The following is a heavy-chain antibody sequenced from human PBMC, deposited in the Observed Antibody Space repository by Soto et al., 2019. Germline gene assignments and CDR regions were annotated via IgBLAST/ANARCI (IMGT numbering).Heavy chain of an antibody. CDR2: VNWNGGST. V-gene: IGHV3-20*04. CDR3: VRGASSNFDY. J-gene: IGHJ4*02. Sequence: EVQLVESGGGVLRPGGSLRLSCAASGFIFDDYGMSWARQAPGKGLEWVSGVNWNGGSTGYADSVKGRFTISRDNAKNCLFLQINRLRVGEQVFCYCVRGASSNFDYWGQGTLVTVSS. D-gene: IGHD6-6*01. CDR1: GFIFDDYG.